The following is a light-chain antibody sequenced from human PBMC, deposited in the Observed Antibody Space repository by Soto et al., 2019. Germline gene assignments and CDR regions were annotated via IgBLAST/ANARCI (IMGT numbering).Light chain of an antibody. J-gene: IGKJ4*01. Sequence: EIVLTQAPATVSLSPGERATLSCGGSQSVSSSFLAWYQQKPGLAPRLRIYDASTRATGIPDRLSGSGSGTDFTLTISSLEPEDFAVYYCQKYGSSPLTCGGGTKVDIK. CDR2: DAS. V-gene: IGKV3D-20*01. CDR3: QKYGSSPLT. CDR1: QSVSSSF.